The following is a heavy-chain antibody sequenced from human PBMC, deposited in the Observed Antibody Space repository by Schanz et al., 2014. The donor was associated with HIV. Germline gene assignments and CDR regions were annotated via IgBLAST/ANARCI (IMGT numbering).Heavy chain of an antibody. CDR1: GFNFNNYA. D-gene: IGHD1-26*01. Sequence: VQLLESGGGLEQPGGSLRLSCAASGFNFNNYAMTWVRQAPGKGLEWVSVISYDGRNKLYADSVKGRFTISRDNSKNTLYLQMNSLRAEDTAVYYCAREREESIAYYYYGMDVWGQGTAVTVSS. V-gene: IGHV3-30*03. J-gene: IGHJ6*02. CDR3: AREREESIAYYYYGMDV. CDR2: ISYDGRNK.